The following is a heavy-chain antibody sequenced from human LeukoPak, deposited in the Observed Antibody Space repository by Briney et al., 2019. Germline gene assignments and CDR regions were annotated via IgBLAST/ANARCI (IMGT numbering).Heavy chain of an antibody. Sequence: PGGSLRLSCAASGFTFSSYAMSWVRQAPGKGLEWVSAISGSGGSTYYADSVKGRFTISRDNSKNTLFLQMNSLRPEDTAVYYCAREYGDWYYFDYWGQGTLVTVSS. D-gene: IGHD4-17*01. V-gene: IGHV3-23*01. CDR2: ISGSGGST. CDR1: GFTFSSYA. CDR3: AREYGDWYYFDY. J-gene: IGHJ4*02.